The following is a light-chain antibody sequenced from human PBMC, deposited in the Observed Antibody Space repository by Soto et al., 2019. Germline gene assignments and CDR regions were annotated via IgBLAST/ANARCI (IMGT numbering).Light chain of an antibody. Sequence: QAVVTQPPSASGTPGQRVTISCSGSSSNIGSNTVNWYQQVPGTAPKLLIYSDNQRPSGVPDRFSGSKSGTSASLAISGLQSEDEADYYCAAWDDSLDGYALFGGGTKLTVL. CDR3: AAWDDSLDGYAL. V-gene: IGLV1-44*01. CDR2: SDN. CDR1: SSNIGSNT. J-gene: IGLJ2*01.